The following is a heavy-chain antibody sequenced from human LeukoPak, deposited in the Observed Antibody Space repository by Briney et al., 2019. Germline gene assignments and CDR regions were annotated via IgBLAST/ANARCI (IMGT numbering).Heavy chain of an antibody. CDR1: GFTFSNYA. J-gene: IGHJ4*02. V-gene: IGHV3-30*04. CDR3: ARERDLGIAAAAY. CDR2: ISYDGSNK. Sequence: GGSLRFSCAASGFTFSNYAMHWVRQAPGKGLEWVAVISYDGSNKYYADSVKGRFTISRDNSKNTLYLQMNSLRAEDTAVYSCARERDLGIAAAAYWGQGTLVTVSS. D-gene: IGHD6-13*01.